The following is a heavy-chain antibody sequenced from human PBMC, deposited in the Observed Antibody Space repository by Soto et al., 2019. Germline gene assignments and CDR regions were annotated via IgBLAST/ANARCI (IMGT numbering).Heavy chain of an antibody. CDR3: ARLRIATNHYKWFDP. D-gene: IGHD2-21*01. J-gene: IGHJ5*02. V-gene: IGHV4-31*03. CDR1: GAALNSGNYY. Sequence: PSETLSLTCSVSGAALNSGNYYWSWIRQVPGKGLEWIGHIYVTGAVDYNPSLRDRITISQDTSERQFSLNLRLVTAADTAVYYCARLRIATNHYKWFDPSGQGTLVIVSS. CDR2: IYVTGAV.